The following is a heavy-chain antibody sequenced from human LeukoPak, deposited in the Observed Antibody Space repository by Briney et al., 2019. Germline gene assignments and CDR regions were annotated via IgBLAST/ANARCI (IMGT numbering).Heavy chain of an antibody. CDR1: GFTFSSYA. V-gene: IGHV3-23*01. Sequence: PGGSLRLSCAASGFTFSSYAMSWVRQAPGKGLEWVSAISGSGGSTYYADSVKGRFTISRDNSKNTLYLQMNSLRAEDTAVYYCAKDVTMVRGVSNNWFDPWGQGTLVTVSS. CDR2: ISGSGGST. D-gene: IGHD3-10*01. CDR3: AKDVTMVRGVSNNWFDP. J-gene: IGHJ5*02.